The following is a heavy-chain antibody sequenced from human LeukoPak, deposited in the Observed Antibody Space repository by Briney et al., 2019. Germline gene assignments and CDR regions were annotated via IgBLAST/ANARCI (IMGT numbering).Heavy chain of an antibody. CDR1: GFTFSTSS. J-gene: IGHJ4*02. D-gene: IGHD2-2*01. CDR2: IRGSSTTI. CDR3: ARDSRSHCGTDACYGPYFDY. Sequence: GGSLRLSCAASGFTFSTSSMNWVRQAPGKGLEWVSYIRGSSTTIYYADSVKGRFTVSRGNAQNSLYLQMNNLRAEDTAVYFCARDSRSHCGTDACYGPYFDYWGRGTLVTVSS. V-gene: IGHV3-48*01.